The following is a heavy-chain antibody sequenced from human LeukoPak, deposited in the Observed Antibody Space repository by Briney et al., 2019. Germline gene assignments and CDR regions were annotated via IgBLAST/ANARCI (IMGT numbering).Heavy chain of an antibody. CDR3: ARGSGTQTTKKFEY. Sequence: GGSLRLSCAASGITFKNYNMNWVRQAPGKGLEWVAFIGSASSYVFYADSVKGRFTISRDNSKNTLYLQMNSLRTEDTAVYYCARGSGTQTTKKFEYWGQGTLVTVSS. CDR2: IGSASSYV. CDR1: GITFKNYN. D-gene: IGHD1-7*01. V-gene: IGHV3-21*01. J-gene: IGHJ4*02.